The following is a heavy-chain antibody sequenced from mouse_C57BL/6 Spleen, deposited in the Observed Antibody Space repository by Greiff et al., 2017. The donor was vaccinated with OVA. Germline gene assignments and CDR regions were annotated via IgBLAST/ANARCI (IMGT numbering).Heavy chain of an antibody. D-gene: IGHD1-1*01. V-gene: IGHV5-4*01. CDR2: ISDGGSYT. CDR1: GFTFSSYA. J-gene: IGHJ2*01. Sequence: DVKLVESGGGLVKPGGSLKLSCAASGFTFSSYAMSWVRQTPEKRLEWVATISDGGSYTYYPDNVKGRFTISRDNAKNNLDLQMSHLKSEDTAMYYGARDAFFTTVVFGYWGQGTTLTVSS. CDR3: ARDAFFTTVVFGY.